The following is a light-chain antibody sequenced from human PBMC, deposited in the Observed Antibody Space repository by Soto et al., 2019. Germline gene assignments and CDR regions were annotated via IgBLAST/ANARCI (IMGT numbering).Light chain of an antibody. Sequence: VLTQSPGTLSLSPGERATISCRASQSISGIYLAWYQHRPGQPPRLLIYGASSRATGIPHRFSGSGSGTDFTLTISGLAPEDCGVYYCQQFGGSPPYTFGQGTRLEIK. CDR3: QQFGGSPPYT. J-gene: IGKJ2*01. CDR2: GAS. CDR1: QSISGIY. V-gene: IGKV3-20*01.